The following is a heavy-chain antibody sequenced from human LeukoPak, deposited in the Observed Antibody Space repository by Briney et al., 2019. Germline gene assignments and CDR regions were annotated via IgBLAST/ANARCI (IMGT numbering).Heavy chain of an antibody. CDR1: GYTFTDYY. Sequence: ASVKVSCKASGYTFTDYYIHWVRQAPGQGLEWMGWINPADGGTKFAQNFQVRVTMTSDTSISTAYMELSSLRSDDTAVYYCAREKIGSGYDQDLDYWGQGTMVTVSS. D-gene: IGHD5-12*01. V-gene: IGHV1-2*02. CDR2: INPADGGT. J-gene: IGHJ4*02. CDR3: AREKIGSGYDQDLDY.